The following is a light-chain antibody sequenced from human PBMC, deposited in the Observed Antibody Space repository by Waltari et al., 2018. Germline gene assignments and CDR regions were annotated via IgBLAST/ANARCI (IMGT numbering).Light chain of an antibody. CDR1: QSVDTNY. CDR3: QQYSSASLT. CDR2: GTF. V-gene: IGKV3-20*01. J-gene: IGKJ4*01. Sequence: IVLTQSPGTLSLSPGERATLSCRASQSVDTNYLAWYQQRPGQAPRLLIYGTFNRATGIPDRFSGSGSGTDFTLRITRLEPEDSASYYCQQYSSASLTFGGETKMEI.